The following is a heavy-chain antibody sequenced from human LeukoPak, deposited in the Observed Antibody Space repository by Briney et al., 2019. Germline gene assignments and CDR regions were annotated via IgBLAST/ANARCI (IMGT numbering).Heavy chain of an antibody. CDR3: AKSYCGGDCYPDY. J-gene: IGHJ4*02. CDR1: GGTFSSYA. Sequence: SVKVSCKASGGTFSSYAISWVRQAPGQGLEWMGRIIPILGIASYAQKFQGRVTITADKSTSTAHMELSSLRSEDTAVYYCAKSYCGGDCYPDYWGQGTLVTVSS. V-gene: IGHV1-69*04. CDR2: IIPILGIA. D-gene: IGHD2-21*02.